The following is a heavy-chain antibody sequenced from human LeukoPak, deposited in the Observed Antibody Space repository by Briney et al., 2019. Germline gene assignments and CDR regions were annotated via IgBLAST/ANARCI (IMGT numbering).Heavy chain of an antibody. CDR1: GGSIDSYY. J-gene: IGHJ4*02. V-gene: IGHV4-59*01. D-gene: IGHD6-19*01. CDR2: IIYSAST. Sequence: SETLSLTCTVSGGSIDSYYWTWIRQPPGKGLEWIAYIIYSASTNYNPSLKSRATITVDTSRTQFSLKLRSVTAADMAVYYCARGRASGGYPHFDSWGQGTQVTVSS. CDR3: ARGRASGGYPHFDS.